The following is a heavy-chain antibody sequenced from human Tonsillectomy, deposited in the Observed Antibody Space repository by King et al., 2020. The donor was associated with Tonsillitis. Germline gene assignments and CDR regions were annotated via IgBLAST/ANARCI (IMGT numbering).Heavy chain of an antibody. CDR2: IKRKTDGGTT. Sequence: VQLVESGGGLVKPGGSLRLSCAASGFPFSNARMNWARHAPGKGLEWVGRIKRKTDGGTTDYAAPVKGRSTISREDSKNTLYLQMNSLTTEDTAVYYCTTGGSLGIWGQGTMVTVSS. CDR1: GFPFSNAR. J-gene: IGHJ3*02. CDR3: TTGGSLGI. V-gene: IGHV3-15*07. D-gene: IGHD3-3*01.